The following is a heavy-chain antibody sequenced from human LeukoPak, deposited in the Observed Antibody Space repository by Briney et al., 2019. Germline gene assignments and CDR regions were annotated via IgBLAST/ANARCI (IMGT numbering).Heavy chain of an antibody. CDR2: IYHSGST. CDR1: GVSISSSNW. CDR3: ARRGDAWEILYSFDV. J-gene: IGHJ3*01. D-gene: IGHD2-15*01. V-gene: IGHV4-4*02. Sequence: PSGTLSLTCAVSGVSISSSNWWSWVRQPPGKGLEWIGEIYHSGSTNYNPSLKSRVTISINASKKQLSLNLASVTAADTAVYYCARRGDAWEILYSFDVWGQGTAVIVSS.